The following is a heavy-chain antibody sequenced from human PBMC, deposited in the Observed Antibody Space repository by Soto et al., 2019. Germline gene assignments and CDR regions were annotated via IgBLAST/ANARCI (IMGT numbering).Heavy chain of an antibody. CDR1: GFTFSSYG. Sequence: GGSLRLSCAASGFTFSSYGMHWVRQAPGKGLEWVAVIWYDGSNKYYADSVKGRFTISRDNSKNTLYLQMNSLRAEDTAVYYCARDPEAAVAVYGMDVWGQGTTVTVSS. J-gene: IGHJ6*02. CDR3: ARDPEAAVAVYGMDV. V-gene: IGHV3-33*01. D-gene: IGHD6-19*01. CDR2: IWYDGSNK.